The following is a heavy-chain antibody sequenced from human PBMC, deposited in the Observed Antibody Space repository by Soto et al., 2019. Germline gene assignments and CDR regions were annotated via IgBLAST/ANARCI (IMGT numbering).Heavy chain of an antibody. CDR3: ARHDPGDRAYNYGTGWYFDL. J-gene: IGHJ2*01. CDR2: SHYSGNT. Sequence: QLQLHESGPGLLKPSETLSLTCTVSAGSISSNAYYWGWIRQPPGKGLEWIGSSHYSGNTYYNPSLKSRVTTSVDMSKTQFSLKLSAVTAADTAVYYCARHDPGDRAYNYGTGWYFDLWGRGTLVTVSS. V-gene: IGHV4-39*01. D-gene: IGHD5-18*01. CDR1: AGSISSNAYY.